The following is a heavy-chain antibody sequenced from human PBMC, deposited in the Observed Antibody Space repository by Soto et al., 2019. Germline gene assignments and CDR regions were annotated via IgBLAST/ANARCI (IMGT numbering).Heavy chain of an antibody. CDR3: ASFDILTGQSLDY. CDR2: IYYSGST. CDR1: GGSISSYY. J-gene: IGHJ4*02. D-gene: IGHD3-9*01. V-gene: IGHV4-59*08. Sequence: PSETLSLTCTVSGGSISSYYWSWIRQPPGKGLEWIGYIYYSGSTNYNPSLKSRVTISVDTSKNQFSLKLSSVTAADTAVYYCASFDILTGQSLDYWGQGTLVTVSS.